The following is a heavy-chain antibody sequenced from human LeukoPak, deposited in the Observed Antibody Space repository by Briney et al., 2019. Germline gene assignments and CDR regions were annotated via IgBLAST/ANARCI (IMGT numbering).Heavy chain of an antibody. Sequence: SETLSLTCTVSGGSISSYYWSWIRQPAGKGLEWIGRIYTSGSTNYNPSLKSRVTMSVDTSKNQFSLKLSSVTAADTAVYYCAREPASLPPVYYYYYMDVWGKGTTVTVSS. CDR2: IYTSGST. V-gene: IGHV4-4*07. J-gene: IGHJ6*03. D-gene: IGHD2-15*01. CDR1: GGSISSYY. CDR3: AREPASLPPVYYYYYMDV.